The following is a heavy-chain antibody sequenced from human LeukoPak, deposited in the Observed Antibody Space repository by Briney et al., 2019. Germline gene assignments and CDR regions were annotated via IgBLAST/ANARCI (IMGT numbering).Heavy chain of an antibody. D-gene: IGHD3-10*01. V-gene: IGHV4-4*07. CDR2: IYTSGST. J-gene: IGHJ4*02. CDR1: GGSISSYY. CDR3: AGFTFFRGVITFDY. Sequence: SETLSLTCTVSGGSISSYYWSWIRQPAGKGLEWIGRIYTSGSTNYNPSLKSRVTMSVDTSKNQFSLKLSSVTAADTAVYSCAGFTFFRGVITFDYWGQGTLVTVSS.